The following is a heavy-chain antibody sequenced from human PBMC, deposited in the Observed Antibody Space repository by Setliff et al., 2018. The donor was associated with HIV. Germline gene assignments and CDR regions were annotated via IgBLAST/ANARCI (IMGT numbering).Heavy chain of an antibody. CDR3: AADNYNCNSFDP. CDR2: ITPNGGYT. CDR1: GYIFTDYY. D-gene: IGHD1-1*01. J-gene: IGHJ5*02. V-gene: IGHV1-2*02. Sequence: ASVKVSCKASGYIFTDYYIQWVRQAPGQGLEWMGWITPNGGYTNYAQKFLGRVTMTQDTSFTTAYLELSRLGSDDTAVYYCAADNYNCNSFDPWGQGSMVTVSS.